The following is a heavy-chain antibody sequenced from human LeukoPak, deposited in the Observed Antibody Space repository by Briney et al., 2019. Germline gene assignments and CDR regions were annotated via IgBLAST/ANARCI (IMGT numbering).Heavy chain of an antibody. CDR3: TRDYY. CDR1: GYTFTSYG. J-gene: IGHJ4*02. Sequence: ASVKVSCKASGYTFTSYGISWVRQAPGQGLEWMGWINPNSGGTNYAQKFQGRVTMTRDTSISTVYMELSRLTSDDTALYYCTRDYYWGQGTLVTVSS. V-gene: IGHV1-2*02. CDR2: INPNSGGT.